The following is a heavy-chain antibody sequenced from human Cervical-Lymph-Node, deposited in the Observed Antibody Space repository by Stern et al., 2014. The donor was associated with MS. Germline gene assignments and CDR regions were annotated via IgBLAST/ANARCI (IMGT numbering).Heavy chain of an antibody. CDR2: IWYDGSNK. CDR3: ARDRRDGYNLPGY. Sequence: DQLVESGGGVVQPGRSLRLSCAASGFTFSSYGMHWVRQAPGTGLEWVAVIWYDGSNKYYADSVKGRFTISRDNSKNTLYLQMNSLRAEDTAVYYCARDRRDGYNLPGYWGQGTLVTVSS. CDR1: GFTFSSYG. D-gene: IGHD5-24*01. J-gene: IGHJ4*02. V-gene: IGHV3-33*01.